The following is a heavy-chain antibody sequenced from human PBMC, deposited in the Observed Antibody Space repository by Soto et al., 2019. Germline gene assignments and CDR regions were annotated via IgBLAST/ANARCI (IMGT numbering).Heavy chain of an antibody. D-gene: IGHD6-19*01. J-gene: IGHJ3*02. CDR1: GFTFSSYA. Sequence: GGSLRLSCAASGFTFSSYAMSWVRQAPGKGLEWVSAISGSGGSTYYADSVKGRFTISRDNSKNTLYLQMNSLRAKDTAVYYCAKDISGSSGWPNHDAFDIWGQGTMVTVSS. V-gene: IGHV3-23*01. CDR2: ISGSGGST. CDR3: AKDISGSSGWPNHDAFDI.